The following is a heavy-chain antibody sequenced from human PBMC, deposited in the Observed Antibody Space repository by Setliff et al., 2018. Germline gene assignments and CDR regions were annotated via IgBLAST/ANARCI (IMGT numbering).Heavy chain of an antibody. V-gene: IGHV1-2*02. CDR3: ARSGSFGMRYWFDY. Sequence: ASVKVSCKSSGNSFTVFYLHWVRQAPGQGLEWMGWISPHSGDTHYAQKFQSRVRMTRDXXTYAAYLELSDLTSDDTAMYYCARSGSFGMRYWFDYWGQGALVTVSS. D-gene: IGHD1-26*01. CDR2: ISPHSGDT. J-gene: IGHJ4*02. CDR1: GNSFTVFY.